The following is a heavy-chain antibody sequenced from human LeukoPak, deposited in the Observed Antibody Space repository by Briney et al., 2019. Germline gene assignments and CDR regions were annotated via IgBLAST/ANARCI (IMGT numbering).Heavy chain of an antibody. J-gene: IGHJ4*02. V-gene: IGHV3-7*01. CDR1: GFTFRNYW. CDR2: IKQDGSDR. CDR3: VSFYETY. D-gene: IGHD2-2*01. Sequence: GGSLRLSCAASGFTFRNYWRSWVRQAPGTGLEWVANIKQDGSDRNYVTSVRGRFTISRDNAESSLYLQMNNLRAEDTAVYYCVSFYETYWGRGTLVTVSS.